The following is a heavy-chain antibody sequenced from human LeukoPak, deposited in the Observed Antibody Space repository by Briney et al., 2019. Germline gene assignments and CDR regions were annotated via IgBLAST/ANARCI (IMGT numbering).Heavy chain of an antibody. J-gene: IGHJ4*02. CDR2: ISGSGGNT. CDR1: GFTFSSYA. V-gene: IGHV3-23*01. CDR3: PKAPTGVYAYGDS. D-gene: IGHD2-8*01. Sequence: PGGSLRLSCAASGFTFSSYAMSWVRQAPGKGLEWVSAISGSGGNTFYADSVKGRFTISRDNSKNTLYLQMNSLRAEDPALYYCPKAPTGVYAYGDSGGQGPLVTVSS.